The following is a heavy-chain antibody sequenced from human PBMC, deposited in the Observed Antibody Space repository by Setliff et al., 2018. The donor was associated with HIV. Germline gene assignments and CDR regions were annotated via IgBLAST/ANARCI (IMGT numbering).Heavy chain of an antibody. Sequence: SETLSLTCAVSGYSISGGYYWGWIRQPPGRGLEWIGSIYHSGSTYHNPSLKSRVTISVDTSKNQFSLKLSSVTAADTAVYYCARHDGTNCGGDCYLLGYFDLWGRGTLVTVSS. D-gene: IGHD2-21*02. CDR1: GYSISGGYY. J-gene: IGHJ2*01. V-gene: IGHV4-38-2*01. CDR3: ARHDGTNCGGDCYLLGYFDL. CDR2: IYHSGST.